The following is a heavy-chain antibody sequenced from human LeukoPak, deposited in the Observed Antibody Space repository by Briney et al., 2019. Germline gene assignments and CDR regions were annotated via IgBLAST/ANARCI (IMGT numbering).Heavy chain of an antibody. CDR1: GGSLSGYY. D-gene: IGHD5-24*01. Sequence: SETLSLTCAVYGGSLSGYYWNWIRQPPGKGLEWIGEINHSGSTNYNPSLKSRVTISVDTSKNQFSLKLSSVTAADTAVYYCARVEVPNYYYGMDVWGQGTTVTVSS. V-gene: IGHV4-34*09. CDR2: INHSGST. CDR3: ARVEVPNYYYGMDV. J-gene: IGHJ6*02.